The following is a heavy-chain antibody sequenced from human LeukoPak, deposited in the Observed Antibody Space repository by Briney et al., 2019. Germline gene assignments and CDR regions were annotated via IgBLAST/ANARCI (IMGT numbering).Heavy chain of an antibody. CDR2: IYYSGST. CDR1: GGSISSYY. V-gene: IGHV4-59*01. J-gene: IGHJ6*02. CDR3: ARFHYYYYGMDV. Sequence: PSEPLSLTCTVSGGSISSYYWSWIRQPPGKGLEWIGYIYYSGSTNYNPSLKSRVTISVDTSKNQFSLKLSSVTAADTAVYYCARFHYYYYGMDVWGQGTTVTVSS.